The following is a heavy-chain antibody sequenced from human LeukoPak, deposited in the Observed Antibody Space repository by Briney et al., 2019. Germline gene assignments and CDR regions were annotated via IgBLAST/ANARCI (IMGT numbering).Heavy chain of an antibody. J-gene: IGHJ3*02. Sequence: ASVKVSCKVSGYTLTGLSWHWGRRPRGKGLGGGGGFVPEDGETIYAQKFQGRVTMTEDTSTDTAYMELSSLRSEDTAVYYCATGGNVVVVAATRAHAFDIWGQGTMVTVSS. D-gene: IGHD2-15*01. CDR1: GYTLTGLS. V-gene: IGHV1-24*01. CDR3: ATGGNVVVVAATRAHAFDI. CDR2: FVPEDGET.